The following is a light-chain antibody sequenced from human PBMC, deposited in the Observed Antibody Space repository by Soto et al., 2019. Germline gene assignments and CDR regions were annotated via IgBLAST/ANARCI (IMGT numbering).Light chain of an antibody. Sequence: QTVLAQPASVTGSPGQSLTISCTRASSDVGGYDFVSCYQHHPDTPPKHIIYAVTHRTSGVSHRVSGSKSASTASLPISGLQVEDEADYFCGSYSSTTTREDVGTGTKATVL. CDR3: GSYSSTTTRED. CDR1: SSDVGGYDF. J-gene: IGLJ1*01. V-gene: IGLV2-14*01. CDR2: AVT.